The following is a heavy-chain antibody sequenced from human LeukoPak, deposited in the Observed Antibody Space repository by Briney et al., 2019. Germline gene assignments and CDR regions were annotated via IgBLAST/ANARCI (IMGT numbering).Heavy chain of an antibody. CDR3: ARDRYYYDSSGDAFDI. CDR1: GVSITSYY. V-gene: IGHV4-4*07. D-gene: IGHD3-22*01. Sequence: PSETLSLTCTVSGVSITSYYWSWIRQPAGKGLEWIGRVYTSGSTNYNPSPKSRVTMSVDTSKNQFSLKLSSVTAADTAVYYCARDRYYYDSSGDAFDIWGQGTMVTVSS. J-gene: IGHJ3*02. CDR2: VYTSGST.